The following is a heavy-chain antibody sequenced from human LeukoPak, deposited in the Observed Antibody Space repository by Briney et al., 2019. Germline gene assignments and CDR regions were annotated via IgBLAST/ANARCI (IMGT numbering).Heavy chain of an antibody. CDR2: IYYSGST. Sequence: SQTLSLTCTVSGGSISSGDYYWSWIRQPPGKGLEWIGYIYYSGSTYYNPSLKSRVTISVDTSKNQFSLKLSSVTAADTAAYYCARVLPALWFGELQNHDAFDIWGQGTMVTVSS. D-gene: IGHD3-10*01. CDR3: ARVLPALWFGELQNHDAFDI. J-gene: IGHJ3*02. CDR1: GGSISSGDYY. V-gene: IGHV4-30-4*01.